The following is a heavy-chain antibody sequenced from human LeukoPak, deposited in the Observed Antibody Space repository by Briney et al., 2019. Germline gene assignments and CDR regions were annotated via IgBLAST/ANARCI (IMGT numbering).Heavy chain of an antibody. CDR3: ARDRRDGYNYHAFDI. D-gene: IGHD5-24*01. Sequence: TLSLTCTVSGGSISSGGYYWSWIRQRPGKGLEWIGYIYYSGSSYHNPSIKSRVTISVDTSKNQFSLRLSSVTAADTAVYYCARDRRDGYNYHAFDIWGQGTMVTVSS. J-gene: IGHJ3*02. CDR2: IYYSGSS. V-gene: IGHV4-31*03. CDR1: GGSISSGGYY.